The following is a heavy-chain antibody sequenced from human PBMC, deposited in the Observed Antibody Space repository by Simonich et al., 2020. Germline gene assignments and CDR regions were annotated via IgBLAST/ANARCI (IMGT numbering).Heavy chain of an antibody. CDR1: GYTFTGYY. J-gene: IGHJ6*03. CDR2: NNPNRGGT. Sequence: QVQLVQSGAEVKKPGASVKVSCKASGYTFTGYYMHWVRQAPGQGLEWMGWNNPNRGGTNYAQKFKGRVTMTRDTSISTAYMELSRLRSDDTAVYYCARDLRGSYYYYYMDVWGKGTTVTVSS. V-gene: IGHV1-2*02. CDR3: ARDLRGSYYYYYMDV. D-gene: IGHD1-26*01.